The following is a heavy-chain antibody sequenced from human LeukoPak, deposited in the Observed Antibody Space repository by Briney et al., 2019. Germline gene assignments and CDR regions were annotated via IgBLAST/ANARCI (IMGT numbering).Heavy chain of an antibody. Sequence: PGGSLRLSCATSGFTFSTSWMHWVRQAPGKGLVWVSRINTDGNTRDYADSVKGRFTISRDNARNTLYLRMNSLRAEDTAVYYCVGDMGYYDKVWGQGTLVTVSS. V-gene: IGHV3-74*01. CDR2: INTDGNTR. J-gene: IGHJ4*02. CDR1: GFTFSTSW. D-gene: IGHD3-22*01. CDR3: VGDMGYYDKV.